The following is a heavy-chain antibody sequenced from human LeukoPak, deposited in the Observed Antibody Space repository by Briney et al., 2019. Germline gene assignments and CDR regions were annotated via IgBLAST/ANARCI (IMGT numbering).Heavy chain of an antibody. CDR3: ARGRSGYRYYYYYYMDV. J-gene: IGHJ6*03. D-gene: IGHD3-22*01. CDR2: FSGYNGNT. CDR1: GYTFTSYG. V-gene: IGHV1-18*01. Sequence: ASAKVSCKASGYTFTSYGISWVRQAPGQGLEWMGWFSGYNGNTNYAQKFQGRVTITRNTSTSTAYMELSSLRSEDTAVYYRARGRSGYRYYYYYYMDVWGKGTTVTVPS.